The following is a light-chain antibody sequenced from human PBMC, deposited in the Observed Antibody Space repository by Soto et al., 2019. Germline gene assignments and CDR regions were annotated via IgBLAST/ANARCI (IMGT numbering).Light chain of an antibody. V-gene: IGLV2-14*01. CDR3: SSHTTSSTWV. J-gene: IGLJ3*02. Sequence: QSALTQPASVSGSPGQSITISCTGTSRDVGAYIFVSWYQQHPGKAPKLMIYEVSNRPSGVSNRFSGSKSGNTASLTISGLQAEDEADYYCSSHTTSSTWVFGGGTKVTVL. CDR2: EVS. CDR1: SRDVGAYIF.